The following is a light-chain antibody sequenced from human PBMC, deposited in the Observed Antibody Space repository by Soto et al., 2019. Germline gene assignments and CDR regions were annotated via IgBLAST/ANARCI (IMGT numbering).Light chain of an antibody. V-gene: IGKV3-11*01. CDR2: DAS. Sequence: EIVLTQSPATLSLSPGERATLSCRASQSVSSYLAWYQQKPGQAPRLLIYDASNRATGIPARFSGSGSRTGYTSTISHLQPGGFAMYYRQHPHTFGPGTKLEIK. CDR1: QSVSSY. J-gene: IGKJ2*01. CDR3: QHPHT.